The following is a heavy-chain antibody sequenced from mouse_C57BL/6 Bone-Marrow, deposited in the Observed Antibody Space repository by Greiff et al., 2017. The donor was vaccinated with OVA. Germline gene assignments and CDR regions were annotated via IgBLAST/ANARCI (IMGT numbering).Heavy chain of an antibody. Sequence: QVQLQHSGPELVKPGASVKISCKASGYTFTDYYINWVKQRPGQGLEWIGWIFPGSGSTYYNEKFKGKATLTVEKSSSTAYMLLSSLTSEDSAVYFCARRRGWLLRAMDYWVQGTSVTVSS. D-gene: IGHD2-3*01. CDR1: GYTFTDYY. J-gene: IGHJ4*01. CDR2: IFPGSGST. CDR3: ARRRGWLLRAMDY. V-gene: IGHV1-75*01.